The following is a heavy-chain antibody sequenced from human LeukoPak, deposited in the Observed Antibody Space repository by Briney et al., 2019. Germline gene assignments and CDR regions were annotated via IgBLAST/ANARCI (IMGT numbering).Heavy chain of an antibody. CDR2: LNHSGST. V-gene: IGHV4-34*01. CDR3: ARDLRITIFGVVIQSSYYYYGMDV. J-gene: IGHJ6*02. Sequence: PSETLSLTCAVYGGSFSGYYWSWIRQPPGKGLEWIGELNHSGSTNYNPPLKSRVTISVDTSKNQFSLKLSSVTAADTAVYYCARDLRITIFGVVIQSSYYYYGMDVWGQGTTVTVSS. CDR1: GGSFSGYY. D-gene: IGHD3-3*01.